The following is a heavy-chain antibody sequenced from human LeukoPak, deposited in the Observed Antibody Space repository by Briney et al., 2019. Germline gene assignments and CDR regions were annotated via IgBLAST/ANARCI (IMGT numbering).Heavy chain of an antibody. CDR1: GFTFSSYA. V-gene: IGHV3-30*04. Sequence: GGSLRLSCAASGFTFSSYAMHWVRQAPGKGLEWVAVISYDGSNKYYADSVKGRFTISRDNSKNTLYLQMNSLRAEDTAVYYCARDPVAVAGTAPSHFDYWGQGTLVTVSS. CDR3: ARDPVAVAGTAPSHFDY. D-gene: IGHD6-19*01. J-gene: IGHJ4*02. CDR2: ISYDGSNK.